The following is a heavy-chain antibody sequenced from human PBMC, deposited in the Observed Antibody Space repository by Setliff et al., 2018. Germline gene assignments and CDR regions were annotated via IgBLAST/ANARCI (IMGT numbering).Heavy chain of an antibody. Sequence: PSETLSLTCAVYGGSFSGYYWNWIRQAPGKGLEWIGEINHRGTTSYTPSLKGRVTISVDTSKNLFSLKLSSVTAADTAVYFCARGPGYPSGVAGGFDTWGQGTTVTVSS. D-gene: IGHD2-2*03. J-gene: IGHJ3*02. CDR3: ARGPGYPSGVAGGFDT. CDR1: GGSFSGYY. V-gene: IGHV4-34*01. CDR2: INHRGTT.